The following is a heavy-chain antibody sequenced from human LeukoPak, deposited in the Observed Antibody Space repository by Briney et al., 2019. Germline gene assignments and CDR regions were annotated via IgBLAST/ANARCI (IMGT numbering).Heavy chain of an antibody. CDR2: ICGSGGST. D-gene: IGHD2-2*01. CDR1: GFPFSSYA. V-gene: IGHV3-23*01. CDR3: AKARGIVVVPAAMAFDY. J-gene: IGHJ4*02. Sequence: GGSLRLSCAASGFPFSSYAMSWVRQAPGKGLEWVSAICGSGGSTYYADSVKGRFTISRDNSKSTLYLQMNSLRAEDTAVYYCAKARGIVVVPAAMAFDYWGQGTLVTVSS.